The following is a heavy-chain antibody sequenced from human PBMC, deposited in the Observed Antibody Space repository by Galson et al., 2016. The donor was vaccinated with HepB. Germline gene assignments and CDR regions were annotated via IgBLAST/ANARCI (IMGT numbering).Heavy chain of an antibody. D-gene: IGHD3-3*01. CDR2: INSDGRTT. CDR1: GFTLSDYW. Sequence: SLRLSCAASGFTLSDYWMHWVRQAPGKGLVWVSRINSDGRTTTYADSVKGRFSISRDNAKNTMYLQMNSLRVEDTAVYYCARGEIKGNFWSGYSDYWGQGTLVTVSS. J-gene: IGHJ4*02. V-gene: IGHV3-74*01. CDR3: ARGEIKGNFWSGYSDY.